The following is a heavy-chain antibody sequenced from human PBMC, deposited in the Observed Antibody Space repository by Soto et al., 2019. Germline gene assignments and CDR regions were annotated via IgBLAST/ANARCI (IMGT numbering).Heavy chain of an antibody. CDR3: ARDRQKGDVLRYFDWLPEAYNWFDP. J-gene: IGHJ5*02. Sequence: QVQLVESGGGVVQPGRSLRLSCAASGFTFSSYAMHWVRQAPGKGLEWVAVISYDGSNKYYADSGKGRFTISSDNSKNTLYLQMSSLRAADAAVYDCARDRQKGDVLRYFDWLPEAYNWFDPWGQGTLVTVSS. D-gene: IGHD3-9*01. CDR1: GFTFSSYA. CDR2: ISYDGSNK. V-gene: IGHV3-30-3*01.